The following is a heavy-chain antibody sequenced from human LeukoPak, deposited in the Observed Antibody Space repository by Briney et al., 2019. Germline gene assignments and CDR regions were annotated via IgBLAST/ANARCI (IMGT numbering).Heavy chain of an antibody. CDR2: IDANNGDT. CDR1: GYTFRGNY. J-gene: IGHJ4*02. D-gene: IGHD4-11*01. V-gene: IGHV1-2*02. CDR3: ARDPSSVTLYFSDY. Sequence: ASVKVSCKASGYTFRGNYIHWLRQAPGQGLEWMGWIDANNGDTKPAQKFQGRVTMSRDTSISTAYMDLSSLSPDDAAVYYCARDPSSVTLYFSDYWGQGTLVTVSS.